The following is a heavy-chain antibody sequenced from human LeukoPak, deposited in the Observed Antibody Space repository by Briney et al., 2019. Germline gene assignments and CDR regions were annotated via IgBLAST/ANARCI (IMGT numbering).Heavy chain of an antibody. CDR3: ARALSPGGSGSYYNGDAFDI. Sequence: SETLSLTCTVSGGSISSHYWSWIRQPPGKGLEWIGYIYYSGSTNYNPSLKSRVTISVDTSKNQFSLKLSSVTAADTAVYYCARALSPGGSGSYYNGDAFDIWGQGTMVTVSS. CDR1: GGSISSHY. V-gene: IGHV4-59*11. CDR2: IYYSGST. D-gene: IGHD3-10*01. J-gene: IGHJ3*02.